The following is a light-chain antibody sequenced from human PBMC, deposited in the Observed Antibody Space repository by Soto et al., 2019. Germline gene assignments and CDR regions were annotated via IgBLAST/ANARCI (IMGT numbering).Light chain of an antibody. CDR3: MQSTQLPPT. V-gene: IGKV2D-29*02. CDR1: QSPLHSDGKTY. CDR2: EVS. Sequence: DIGMTQTQLSLSVTPGQPASISCKSSQSPLHSDGKTYLYWYLQKPGQSPQLLIYEVSTRVSGVPDRFSGSGSGTDFTLEISRVETDDVGIYYCMQSTQLPPTFGQGTRLAIK. J-gene: IGKJ5*01.